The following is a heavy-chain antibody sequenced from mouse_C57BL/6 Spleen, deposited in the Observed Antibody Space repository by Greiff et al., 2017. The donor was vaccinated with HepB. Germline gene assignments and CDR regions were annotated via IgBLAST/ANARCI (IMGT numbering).Heavy chain of an antibody. CDR3: ARRGLPGAWFAY. V-gene: IGHV5-12*01. CDR2: ISNGGGST. D-gene: IGHD5-5*01. J-gene: IGHJ3*01. Sequence: EVKLMESGGGLVQPGGSLKLSCAASGFTFSDYYMYWVRQTPEKRLEWVAYISNGGGSTYYPDTVKGRFTIARDNAKNTLYLQMGRLKSEDTAMYYCARRGLPGAWFAYWGQGTLVTVAA. CDR1: GFTFSDYY.